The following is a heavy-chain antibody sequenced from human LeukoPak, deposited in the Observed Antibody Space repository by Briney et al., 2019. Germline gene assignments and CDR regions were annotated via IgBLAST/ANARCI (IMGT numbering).Heavy chain of an antibody. J-gene: IGHJ5*02. D-gene: IGHD5-24*01. Sequence: GSSVTVSCKAFVYTFPSNYMYWVRQAPGQGPEWMGVISPSGGSTTYAQKSQGRVTLTRDMSTSTDYLELSSLRSEDTAVYYCARDNSVRDEAWWFNPWGQGTLVTVSS. CDR3: ARDNSVRDEAWWFNP. CDR1: VYTFPSNY. V-gene: IGHV1-46*01. CDR2: ISPSGGST.